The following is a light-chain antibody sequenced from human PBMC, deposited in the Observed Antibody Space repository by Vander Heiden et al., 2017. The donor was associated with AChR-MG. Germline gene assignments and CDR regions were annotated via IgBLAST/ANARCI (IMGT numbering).Light chain of an antibody. CDR2: GAS. V-gene: IGKV3D-15*01. J-gene: IGKJ2*01. CDR3: QQYNNWPQT. Sequence: RLLTHSTATLSVTPGKTATLAFRASQSVSNNSAWYQQKPGHAHRLLIYGASTRSTGIPGRFSGSGSGTEFTLTISSLQSEDFAVYYCQQYNNWPQTFGQGTKLEIK. CDR1: QSVSNN.